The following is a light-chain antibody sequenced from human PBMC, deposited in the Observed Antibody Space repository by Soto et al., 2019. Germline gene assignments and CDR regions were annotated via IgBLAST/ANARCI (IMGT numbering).Light chain of an antibody. J-gene: IGKJ3*01. V-gene: IGKV3-15*01. CDR1: QSVSSN. CDR2: GAS. Sequence: EIVMTHSPATLSVSPGERATLSCRASQSVSSNLAWYQRKPGQAPRLLIYGASTRATGISARFSGSGSGTEFTLTISSLQSEDFAVYYCQQYNNWPPRFTFGPGTKVDIK. CDR3: QQYNNWPPRFT.